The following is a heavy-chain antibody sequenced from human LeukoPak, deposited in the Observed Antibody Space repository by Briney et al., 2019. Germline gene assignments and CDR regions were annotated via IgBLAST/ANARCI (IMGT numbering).Heavy chain of an antibody. V-gene: IGHV3-48*01. CDR2: ISSSSSTI. CDR1: GFTFSSYS. J-gene: IGHJ4*02. D-gene: IGHD6-19*01. CDR3: ARVGGSGWYLVPDY. Sequence: AGGSLRLSCAASGFTFSSYSMNWVRQAPGKGLEWVSYISSSSSTIYYADSVKGRFTISRDNAKNSLYLQMNSLRAEDTAVYYCARVGGSGWYLVPDYWGQGTLVTVSS.